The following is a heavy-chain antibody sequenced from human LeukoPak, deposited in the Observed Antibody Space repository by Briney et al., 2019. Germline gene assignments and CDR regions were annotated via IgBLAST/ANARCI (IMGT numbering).Heavy chain of an antibody. D-gene: IGHD6-6*01. V-gene: IGHV4-4*07. CDR2: IYTSGST. CDR1: GGSISSYY. J-gene: IGHJ5*02. CDR3: ARCPYSSSSEWFDH. Sequence: PSETLSLTCTVSGGSISSYYLSWIRQPAGKGLEWIGRIYTSGSTNYNPSLKSRVTMSVDTSKNQFSLKLSSVTAADTAVYYCARCPYSSSSEWFDHWGQGTLVTVSS.